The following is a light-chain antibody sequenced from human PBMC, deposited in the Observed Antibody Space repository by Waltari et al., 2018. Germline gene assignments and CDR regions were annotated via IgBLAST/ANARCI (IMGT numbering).Light chain of an antibody. Sequence: DIQLTQSPSFLSASVGDRATITCRASQGINSYLAWYQQKPGKAPKLLIYDASTLQSGVPPRFSGSGSGTEFTLTISSLQPEDFATYYCQQLNNYPITFGQGTRLDI. CDR2: DAS. CDR3: QQLNNYPIT. J-gene: IGKJ5*01. CDR1: QGINSY. V-gene: IGKV1-9*01.